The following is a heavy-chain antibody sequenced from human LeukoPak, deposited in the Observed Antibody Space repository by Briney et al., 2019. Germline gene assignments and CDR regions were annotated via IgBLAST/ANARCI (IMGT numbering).Heavy chain of an antibody. CDR1: GFTSSSYG. Sequence: GGSLRLSCAASGFTSSSYGMHWVRQAPGKGLEWVAFIRYDGSNKYYADSVKGRFTISRDNSKNTLYLQMNSLRAEDTAVYYCAKAYSSGWYVGYWGQGTLVTVSS. V-gene: IGHV3-30*02. CDR3: AKAYSSGWYVGY. CDR2: IRYDGSNK. J-gene: IGHJ4*02. D-gene: IGHD6-19*01.